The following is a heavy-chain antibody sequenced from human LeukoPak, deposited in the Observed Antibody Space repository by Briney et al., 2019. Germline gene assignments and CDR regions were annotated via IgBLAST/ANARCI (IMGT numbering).Heavy chain of an antibody. J-gene: IGHJ3*02. CDR3: ARHGPLIRYRTAFDT. V-gene: IGHV4-39*01. Sequence: PSGTLSLTCTVSGSFISTSNYYWAWIRQSPGKELECIGSFFYGGNTYYNPSLKSRVTISVDVSNNQFSLMLSSVTAADTALYYCARHGPLIRYRTAFDTWGQGTMVTVSS. D-gene: IGHD3-9*01. CDR2: FFYGGNT. CDR1: GSFISTSNYY.